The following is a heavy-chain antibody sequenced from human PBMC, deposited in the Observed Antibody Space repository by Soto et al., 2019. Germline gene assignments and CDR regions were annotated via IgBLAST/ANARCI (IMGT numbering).Heavy chain of an antibody. Sequence: PSETLSLTCTVSGGSISSYYWSWIRQPPGKGLEWIGYIYYSGSTNYNPSLKSRVTISVDTSKNQFSLKLSSVTAADTAVYYCAREGNNWFDPWGQGTLVTVSS. CDR2: IYYSGST. V-gene: IGHV4-59*01. CDR3: AREGNNWFDP. J-gene: IGHJ5*02. CDR1: GGSISSYY.